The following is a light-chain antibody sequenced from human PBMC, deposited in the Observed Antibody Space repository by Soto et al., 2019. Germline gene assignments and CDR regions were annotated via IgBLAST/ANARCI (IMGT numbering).Light chain of an antibody. CDR2: GAS. J-gene: IGKJ2*01. V-gene: IGKV3-15*01. CDR3: QQYNKWPPYT. CDR1: QSVSSN. Sequence: EIVMTQSPANLSVSPGERATLSCRASQSVSSNLAWYQQKPGQGPRLLIYGASTSATSIPARFSGSGSGTEFTLTINRLQSEDFAVYYCQQYNKWPPYTFGQGTKREIK.